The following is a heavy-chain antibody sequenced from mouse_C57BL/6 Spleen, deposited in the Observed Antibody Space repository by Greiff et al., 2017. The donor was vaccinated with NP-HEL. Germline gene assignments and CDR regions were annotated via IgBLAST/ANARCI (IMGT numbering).Heavy chain of an antibody. CDR3: ARSFYYYGSSYWYFDV. J-gene: IGHJ1*03. Sequence: QVQLKQPGTELVKPGASVKLSCKASGYTFTSYWMHWVKQRPGQGLEWIGNINPSNGGTNYNEKFKSKATLTVDKSSSTAYMQLSSLTSEDSAVYYCARSFYYYGSSYWYFDVWGTGTTVTVSS. CDR2: INPSNGGT. V-gene: IGHV1-53*01. CDR1: GYTFTSYW. D-gene: IGHD1-1*01.